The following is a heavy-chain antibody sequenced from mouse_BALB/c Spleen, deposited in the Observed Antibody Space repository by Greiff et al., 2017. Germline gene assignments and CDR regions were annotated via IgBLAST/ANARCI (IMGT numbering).Heavy chain of an antibody. V-gene: IGHV5-6-3*01. CDR2: INSNGGST. J-gene: IGHJ2*01. Sequence: DVKLVESGGGLVQPGGSLKLSCAASGFTFSSYGMSWVRQTPDKRLELVATINSNGGSTYYPDSVKGRFTISRDNAKNTLYLQMSSLKSEDTAMYYCARDPITTAGDYFDYWGQGTTLTVSS. D-gene: IGHD1-2*01. CDR1: GFTFSSYG. CDR3: ARDPITTAGDYFDY.